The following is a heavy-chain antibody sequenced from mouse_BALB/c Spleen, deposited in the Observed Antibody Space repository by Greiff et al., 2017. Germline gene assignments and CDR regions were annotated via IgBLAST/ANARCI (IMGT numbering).Heavy chain of an antibody. CDR1: GFTFSDYY. J-gene: IGHJ4*01. CDR2: ISDGGSYT. V-gene: IGHV5-4*02. Sequence: EVKLVESGGGLVKPGGSLKLSCAASGFTFSDYYMYWVRQTPEKRLEWVATISDGGSYTYYPDSVKGRFTISRDNAKNNLYLQMSSLKSEDTAMYYCARDRGRYDEDYYAMDYWGQGTSVTVSS. CDR3: ARDRGRYDEDYYAMDY. D-gene: IGHD2-14*01.